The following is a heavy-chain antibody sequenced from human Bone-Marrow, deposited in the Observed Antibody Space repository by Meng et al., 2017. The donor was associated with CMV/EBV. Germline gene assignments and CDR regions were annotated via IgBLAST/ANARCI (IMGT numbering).Heavy chain of an antibody. Sequence: SETLSLTCTVSGGSISSSSYYWGWIRQPPGKGLEWIGSIYYSGSTYYNPSLKSRVTISVDTSKNQFSLKLSSVTAADTAVYYCACTGGIVRYCTNGVCYHFDYWGQGPLVTVSS. V-gene: IGHV4-39*07. CDR3: ACTGGIVRYCTNGVCYHFDY. CDR1: GGSISSSSYY. D-gene: IGHD2-8*01. J-gene: IGHJ4*02. CDR2: IYYSGST.